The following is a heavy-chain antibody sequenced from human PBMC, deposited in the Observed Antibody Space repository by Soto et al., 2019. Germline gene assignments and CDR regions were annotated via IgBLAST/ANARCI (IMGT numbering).Heavy chain of an antibody. D-gene: IGHD6-13*01. V-gene: IGHV4-59*08. CDR1: GGSISKYC. CDR2: IFYTGST. J-gene: IGHJ3*02. CDR3: ARHPSASGDAFDI. Sequence: PSETLSLTCTVSGGSISKYCWSWIRQPPGKGLESIGYIFYTGSTNYNPSLKSRVTISVDTSENQVSLELRSVTAADTAVYYCARHPSASGDAFDIWGRGTMVT.